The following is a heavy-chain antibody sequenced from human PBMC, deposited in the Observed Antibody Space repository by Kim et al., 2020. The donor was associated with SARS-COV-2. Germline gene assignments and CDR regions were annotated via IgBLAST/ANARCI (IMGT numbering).Heavy chain of an antibody. J-gene: IGHJ3*02. CDR1: GGSISSGGYY. D-gene: IGHD4-17*01. CDR2: ISYCAST. V-gene: IGHV4-31*03. CDR3: ARATSNYSDYLDEGFD. Sequence: SETLSLTCTVSGGSISSGGYYWSWLRQHTGKDREWIGYISYCASTYSNPSLKSRLTISLDTTKNQFSLNLRSVTAADAAVYDCARATSNYSDYLDEGFD.